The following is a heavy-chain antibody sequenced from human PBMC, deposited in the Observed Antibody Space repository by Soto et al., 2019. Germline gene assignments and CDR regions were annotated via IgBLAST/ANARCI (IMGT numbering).Heavy chain of an antibody. J-gene: IGHJ5*01. V-gene: IGHV4-34*01. CDR3: ARRGVCSGGSCYSAELNWVDC. CDR2: INHSGST. D-gene: IGHD2-15*01. Sequence: QVQLQQWGAGLLKPSETLSLTCAVYGESFRGYYWSWIRQPPGKGLEWFGEINHSGSTNYNPSLMSRVPTSVYTYKNQLSLTLISVHVSDTAFYYCARRGVCSGGSCYSAELNWVDCWGKVTQVSVA. CDR1: GESFRGYY.